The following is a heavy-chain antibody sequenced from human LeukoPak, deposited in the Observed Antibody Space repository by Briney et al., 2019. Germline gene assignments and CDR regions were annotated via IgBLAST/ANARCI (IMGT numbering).Heavy chain of an antibody. Sequence: GGSLRLYCAASGFTVSSNYMSWVRQAPGKGLEWVSVIYSGGSTYYADSVKGRFTISRDNSKNTLYLQMNSLRAEDTAVYYCARAAAGISFDYWGQGTLVTVSS. CDR3: ARAAAGISFDY. D-gene: IGHD6-13*01. CDR2: IYSGGST. CDR1: GFTVSSNY. J-gene: IGHJ4*02. V-gene: IGHV3-53*01.